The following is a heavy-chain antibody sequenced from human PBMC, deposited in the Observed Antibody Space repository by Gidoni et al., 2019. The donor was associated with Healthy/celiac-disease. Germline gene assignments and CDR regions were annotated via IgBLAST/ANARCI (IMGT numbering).Heavy chain of an antibody. CDR2: IIPIFGTA. V-gene: IGHV1-69*01. J-gene: IGHJ4*02. D-gene: IGHD3-22*01. CDR1: GGTFSSYA. CDR3: ARHYYDSSGYYYEDY. Sequence: QVQLVQSGAEVKKPGSSVKVSCKASGGTFSSYAISWVRQAPGQGLEWMGGIIPIFGTANYAQKFQGRVTITADESTSTVYMELSSLRSEDTAVYYCARHYYDSSGYYYEDYWGQGTLVTVSS.